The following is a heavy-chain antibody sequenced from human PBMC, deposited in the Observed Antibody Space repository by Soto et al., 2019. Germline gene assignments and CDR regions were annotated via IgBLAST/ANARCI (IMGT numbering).Heavy chain of an antibody. CDR1: GLTFNTHW. V-gene: IGHV3-74*01. J-gene: IGHJ4*02. CDR3: ARGGAMGVDY. D-gene: IGHD1-26*01. CDR2: IYFDGITT. Sequence: GVSLRLSCTASGLTFNTHWMHWVRQAPGKGLVWVSRIYFDGITTNYADSVKGRLTVSRDNAKNTVYLHVNTLRDEDTAVYYCARGGAMGVDYWVQGTLVTVSS.